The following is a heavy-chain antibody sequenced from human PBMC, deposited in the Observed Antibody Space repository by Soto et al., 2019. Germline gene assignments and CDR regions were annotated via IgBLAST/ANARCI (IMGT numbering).Heavy chain of an antibody. CDR3: ARGGHDFWSGPFDF. J-gene: IGHJ4*02. Sequence: SETLSRTCTVSGDSISTYCYNWMGQPAGTGMEWIGRIDTSGNTNYSPSLKSRVTMSVDTSKNQFSLKLSSVTAADTAVYYCARGGHDFWSGPFDFWGQGTLVTVSS. D-gene: IGHD3-3*01. CDR2: IDTSGNT. CDR1: GDSISTYC. V-gene: IGHV4-4*07.